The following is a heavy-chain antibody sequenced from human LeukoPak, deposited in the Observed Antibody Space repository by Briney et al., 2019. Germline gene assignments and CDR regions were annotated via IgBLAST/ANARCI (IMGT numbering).Heavy chain of an antibody. CDR1: GGSISSYY. V-gene: IGHV4-59*01. D-gene: IGHD3-3*01. CDR2: IYYSGST. Sequence: PSETLSLTCTVSGGSISSYYWSWIRQPPGKGLEWIGYIYYSGSTNYNPSLKSRVTISVDTSKNQFSLKLSSVTAADTAVYYCARQDPYYDSWSGYSSFDYWGQGTLVTVSS. J-gene: IGHJ4*02. CDR3: ARQDPYYDSWSGYSSFDY.